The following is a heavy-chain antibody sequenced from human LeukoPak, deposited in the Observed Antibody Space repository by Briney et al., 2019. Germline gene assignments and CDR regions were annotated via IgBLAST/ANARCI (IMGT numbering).Heavy chain of an antibody. CDR3: ARHYSGSVGWFDP. V-gene: IGHV1-69*04. D-gene: IGHD1-26*01. Sequence: GSSVKVSCKTSGGTFSSYAISWVRQAPGQGLEWMGRIIPILGIANYAQKFQGRVTITADKSTSTAYMELSSLRSEDTAVYYCARHYSGSVGWFDPWGQGTLVTVSS. J-gene: IGHJ5*02. CDR1: GGTFSSYA. CDR2: IIPILGIA.